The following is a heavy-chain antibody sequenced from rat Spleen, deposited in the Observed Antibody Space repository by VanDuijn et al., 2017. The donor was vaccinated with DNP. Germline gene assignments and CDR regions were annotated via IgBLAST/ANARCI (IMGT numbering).Heavy chain of an antibody. J-gene: IGHJ3*01. CDR2: ITNTGGST. Sequence: EVQLVESGGGFVQPGRSLELSCAASGFTFSSYVMHWIRQAPTKGLEWVATITNTGGSTYYPDSVKGRFTISRDNAKSTLYLQMNSLRSEDTATYSCASLWTLAYWGQGTLVTVSS. CDR1: GFTFSSYV. V-gene: IGHV5-19*01. CDR3: ASLWTLAY. D-gene: IGHD1-3*01.